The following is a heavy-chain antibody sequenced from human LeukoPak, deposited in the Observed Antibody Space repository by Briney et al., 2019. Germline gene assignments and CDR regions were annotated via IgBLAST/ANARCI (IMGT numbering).Heavy chain of an antibody. CDR1: GFTFSSYW. V-gene: IGHV3-74*01. CDR2: ITGDGSGA. CDR3: ARAGYSSGVWDDLHY. J-gene: IGHJ4*02. D-gene: IGHD6-19*01. Sequence: GGSLRLSCAASGFTFSSYWMHWVRQAPGKGLVWVSRITGDGSGANYADSVKGRFTISRDNSKNTLYLQMNSLRAEDTALYYCARAGYSSGVWDDLHYWGQGTLVTVSS.